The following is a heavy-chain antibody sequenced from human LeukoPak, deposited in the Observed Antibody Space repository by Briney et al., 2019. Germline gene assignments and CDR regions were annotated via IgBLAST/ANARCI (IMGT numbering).Heavy chain of an antibody. Sequence: GRSLRLSCAASGFTVDDYAMHWVRQAPGKGLEWVSGISWNSGSIGDADSVKGRFTISRDNAKNSLYLQMNSLRAEDTALYYCAKDIGPLPHCSGGSCYVRDYGMAVWGQGTTVTVSS. CDR1: GFTVDDYA. V-gene: IGHV3-9*01. D-gene: IGHD2-15*01. CDR2: ISWNSGSI. CDR3: AKDIGPLPHCSGGSCYVRDYGMAV. J-gene: IGHJ6*02.